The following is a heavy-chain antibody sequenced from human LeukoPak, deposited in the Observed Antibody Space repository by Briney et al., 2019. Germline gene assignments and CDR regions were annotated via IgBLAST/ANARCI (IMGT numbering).Heavy chain of an antibody. J-gene: IGHJ4*02. CDR1: GGSISSYY. CDR2: VYYSGST. V-gene: IGHV4-59*01. Sequence: SETLSLTCTVSGGSISSYYWSWIRQPPGKGLEWIGYVYYSGSTNYNPSLKSRVTISVDTSKNQFSLKLSSVTAADTAVYYCARATQQLGPFDYWGQGTLVTVSS. D-gene: IGHD6-13*01. CDR3: ARATQQLGPFDY.